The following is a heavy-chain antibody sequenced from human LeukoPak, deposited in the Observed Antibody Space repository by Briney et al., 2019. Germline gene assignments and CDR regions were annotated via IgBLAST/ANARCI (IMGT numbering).Heavy chain of an antibody. CDR1: GFTFSSYA. CDR3: ARDECSSTSCYLRYGMDV. D-gene: IGHD2-2*01. Sequence: GGSLRLSCAASGFTFSSYAMHWVRQAPGKGLEWVAVISYDGSNKYYADSVKGRFTISRDNSKNTLYLQMNSLRAEDTAVYYYARDECSSTSCYLRYGMDVWGKGTTVTVSS. CDR2: ISYDGSNK. V-gene: IGHV3-30*04. J-gene: IGHJ6*04.